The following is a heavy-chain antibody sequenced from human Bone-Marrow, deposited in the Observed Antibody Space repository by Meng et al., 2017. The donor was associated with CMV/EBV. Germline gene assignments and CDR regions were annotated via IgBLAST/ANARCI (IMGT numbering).Heavy chain of an antibody. CDR1: GFTFSSYW. D-gene: IGHD3-3*01. V-gene: IGHV3-74*01. CDR3: AKDQYDFWSGYPFYYYGTDV. J-gene: IGHJ6*02. Sequence: GESLKISCAASGFTFSSYWTHWVRQAPGKGLVWVSRINSDGSSTSYADSVKGRFTISRDNAKNTLYLQMNSLRAEDTAVYYCAKDQYDFWSGYPFYYYGTDVWGQGTTVTVSS. CDR2: INSDGSST.